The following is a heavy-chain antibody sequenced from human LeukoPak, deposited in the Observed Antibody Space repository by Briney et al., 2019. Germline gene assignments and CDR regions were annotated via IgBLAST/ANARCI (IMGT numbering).Heavy chain of an antibody. CDR3: ARGRNLYAALQYYYDSSGTTNFDY. CDR1: GGSISSSNW. V-gene: IGHV4-4*02. D-gene: IGHD3-22*01. Sequence: PSETLSLTCAVSGGSISSSNWWSWVRQPPGKGLEWIGEIYHSGSTNYNPSLKSRVTISVDKSKNQFSLKLSSVTAADTAVYYCARGRNLYAALQYYYDSSGTTNFDYWGQGTLVTVSS. J-gene: IGHJ4*02. CDR2: IYHSGST.